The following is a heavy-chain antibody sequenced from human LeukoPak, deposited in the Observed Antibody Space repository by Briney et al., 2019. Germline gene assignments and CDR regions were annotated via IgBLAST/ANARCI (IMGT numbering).Heavy chain of an antibody. J-gene: IGHJ6*02. V-gene: IGHV1-18*01. Sequence: ASVKVSCKASGYTFTSYGISWVRQAPGQGLEWMGWIGAYNGNTNYAQKLQGRVTMTTDTSTSTAYMELSSLRSEDTAVYYCARDDLYYDFWSGYGSRYYYGMDVWGQGTTVTVSS. CDR3: ARDDLYYDFWSGYGSRYYYGMDV. CDR2: IGAYNGNT. D-gene: IGHD3-3*01. CDR1: GYTFTSYG.